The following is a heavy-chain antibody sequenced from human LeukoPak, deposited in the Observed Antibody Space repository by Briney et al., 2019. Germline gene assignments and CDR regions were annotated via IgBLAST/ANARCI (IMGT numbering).Heavy chain of an antibody. D-gene: IGHD2-2*01. V-gene: IGHV4-30-2*01. J-gene: IGHJ4*02. CDR1: GGSISSGAYY. CDR3: ARRVPAATFDY. CDR2: IYHSGST. Sequence: SETLSLTCTVSGGSISSGAYYWSWIRQPPGKGLEWIGYIYHSGSTYYNPSLKSRVTISLDRSKNQFSLKLSSVTAADTAVYYCARRVPAATFDYWGQGTLVTVSS.